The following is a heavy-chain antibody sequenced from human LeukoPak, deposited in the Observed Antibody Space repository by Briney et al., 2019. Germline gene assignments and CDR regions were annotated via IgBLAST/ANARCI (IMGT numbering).Heavy chain of an antibody. V-gene: IGHV4-59*01. J-gene: IGHJ4*02. CDR2: IYYSGST. D-gene: IGHD3-10*01. CDR3: ARGGPMVRGVPRRDYFDY. CDR1: GGSISSYY. Sequence: PSETLSLTCTVSGGSISSYYWSWIRQPPGKGLEWMGYIYYSGSTNYNPSLKSRVTISVDTSKNQFSLKLSSVTAADTAVYYCARGGPMVRGVPRRDYFDYWGQGTLVTVSS.